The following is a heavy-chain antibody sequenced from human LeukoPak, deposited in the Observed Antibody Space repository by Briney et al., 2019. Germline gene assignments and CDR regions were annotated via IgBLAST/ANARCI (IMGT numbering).Heavy chain of an antibody. CDR2: ISVYNGNT. J-gene: IGHJ4*02. D-gene: IGHD4-23*01. CDR3: ARALSGGNARADEY. Sequence: GASVKVSSEASGYTFASYGINRMRQAPGQRLEWMGWISVYNGNTNYAQNLQGRVTMTTDTSTSTAYMELRSLRSDDTAVYYCARALSGGNARADEYWGQGTLVTVSS. V-gene: IGHV1-18*01. CDR1: GYTFASYG.